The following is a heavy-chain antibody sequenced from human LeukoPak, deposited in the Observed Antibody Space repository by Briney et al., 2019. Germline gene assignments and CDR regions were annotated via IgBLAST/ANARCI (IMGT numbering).Heavy chain of an antibody. V-gene: IGHV4-30-2*01. CDR3: AREEYCGGDCYYFDY. J-gene: IGHJ4*02. CDR1: GGSISSGGYS. CDR2: IYHSGST. Sequence: PSETLSLTCAVSGGSISSGGYSWSWIRRPPGKGLEWIGYIYHSGSTYYNPSLKSRVTISVDRSKNQFSLKLSSVTAADTAVYYCAREEYCGGDCYYFDYWGQGTLVTVSS. D-gene: IGHD2-21*02.